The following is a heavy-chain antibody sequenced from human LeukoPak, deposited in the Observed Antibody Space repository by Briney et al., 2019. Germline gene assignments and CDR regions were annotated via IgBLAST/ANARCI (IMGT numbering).Heavy chain of an antibody. D-gene: IGHD6-19*01. V-gene: IGHV1-2*02. Sequence: ASVKVSCKASGYTFTGYYMHWVRQAPGQGLEWMGWINPNSGGTNYAQKFQGRVTMTRDTSISTAYMELSRLRPDDTAVYYCAAVLAVAGMPYFDYWGQGTLVTVSS. CDR1: GYTFTGYY. CDR2: INPNSGGT. J-gene: IGHJ4*02. CDR3: AAVLAVAGMPYFDY.